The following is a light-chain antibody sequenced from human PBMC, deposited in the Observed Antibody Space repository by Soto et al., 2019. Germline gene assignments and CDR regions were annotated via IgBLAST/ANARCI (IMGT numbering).Light chain of an antibody. CDR1: SSDVGGYNY. CDR2: DVS. V-gene: IGLV2-14*01. Sequence: QSVLTQPACVSGSPGQSITISCTGTSSDVGGYNYVSWYQQHPGKAPKLMIYDVSNRPSGVSNRFSGSKSGNTASLTISGLQAEDEADYYCSSYTSICTLVFGTGTKLTVL. CDR3: SSYTSICTLV. J-gene: IGLJ1*01.